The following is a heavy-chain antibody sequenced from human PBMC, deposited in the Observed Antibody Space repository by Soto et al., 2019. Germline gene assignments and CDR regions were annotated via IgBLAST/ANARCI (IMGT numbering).Heavy chain of an antibody. CDR3: AKDYYDSSRYLAPVDY. CDR1: GFTFSSYG. V-gene: IGHV3-30*18. Sequence: GGSLRLSCAASGFTFSSYGMHWVRQAPGKGLEWVAVISYDGSNKYYADSVKGRFTISRDNSKNTLYLQMNSLRAEDTAVYYCAKDYYDSSRYLAPVDYWGQGTPATVS. CDR2: ISYDGSNK. J-gene: IGHJ4*02. D-gene: IGHD3-22*01.